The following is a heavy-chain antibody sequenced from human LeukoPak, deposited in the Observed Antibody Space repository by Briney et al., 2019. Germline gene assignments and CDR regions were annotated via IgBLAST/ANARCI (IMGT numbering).Heavy chain of an antibody. CDR1: GYTFTSYY. CDR3: ARAPQGYSSSWYLFDY. Sequence: ASVKVSCKASGYTFTSYYMHWVRQAPGQGLEWMGIINPSGGSTSYAQKFPGRVTMTRDTSTSTVYMELSSLRSEDTAVYYCARAPQGYSSSWYLFDYWGQGTLVTVSS. J-gene: IGHJ4*02. V-gene: IGHV1-46*01. CDR2: INPSGGST. D-gene: IGHD6-13*01.